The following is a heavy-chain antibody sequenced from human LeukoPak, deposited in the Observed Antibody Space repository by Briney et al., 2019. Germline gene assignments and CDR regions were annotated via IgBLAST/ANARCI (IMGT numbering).Heavy chain of an antibody. D-gene: IGHD2-2*01. CDR3: ARVVTAAWDWFDP. CDR2: ISSSGSFI. Sequence: PGGSLRLSCAASGFTFSSYSMNWVRQAPGKGLEWVSPISSSGSFIYYADSVKGRLTTSRDNAKNSLYLQMNSLRADDTAVYYCARVVTAAWDWFDPWGQGTLVTVSS. V-gene: IGHV3-21*01. J-gene: IGHJ5*02. CDR1: GFTFSSYS.